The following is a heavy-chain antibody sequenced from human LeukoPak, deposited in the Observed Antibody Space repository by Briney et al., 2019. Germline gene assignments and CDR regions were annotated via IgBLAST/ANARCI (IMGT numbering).Heavy chain of an antibody. Sequence: GGSLRLSCAASGFTFSSYGMHWVRQAPGKGLEWVAVISYDGSNKYYADSVKGRFTISRDSSKNTLYLQMNSLRAEDTAVYYCAKDPITMIVVVSYYFDYWGQGTLVTVSS. J-gene: IGHJ4*02. CDR3: AKDPITMIVVVSYYFDY. CDR2: ISYDGSNK. V-gene: IGHV3-30*18. CDR1: GFTFSSYG. D-gene: IGHD3-22*01.